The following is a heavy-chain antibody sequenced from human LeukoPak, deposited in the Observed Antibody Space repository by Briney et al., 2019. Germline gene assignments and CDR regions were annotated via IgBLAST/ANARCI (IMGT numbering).Heavy chain of an antibody. CDR2: ISDSGGST. Sequence: GWSLRLSCAASGFTFSSYAMSWVRQAPGKRLERVSIISDSGGSTYYADSVKGRFTISRDKSKNTLYLQRNRLRAEDTAIYYCEKAYTRNGYYLTFDYWGQGTLITVSS. D-gene: IGHD3-22*01. CDR3: EKAYTRNGYYLTFDY. J-gene: IGHJ4*02. V-gene: IGHV3-23*01. CDR1: GFTFSSYA.